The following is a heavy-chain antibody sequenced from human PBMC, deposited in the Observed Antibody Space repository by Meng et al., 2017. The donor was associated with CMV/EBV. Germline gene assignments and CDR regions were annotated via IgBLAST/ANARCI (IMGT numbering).Heavy chain of an antibody. CDR3: ARDLGYGDYVGYFDY. D-gene: IGHD4-17*01. CDR1: GFTFSSYS. V-gene: IGHV3-21*01. CDR2: ISSSSSYI. J-gene: IGHJ4*02. Sequence: GESLKISCAASGFTFSSYSMNWVRQAPGKGLEWVSSISSSSSYIYYADSVKGRFTISRDNSKNTLYLQMNSLRAEDTAVYYCARDLGYGDYVGYFDYWGQGTLVTVSS.